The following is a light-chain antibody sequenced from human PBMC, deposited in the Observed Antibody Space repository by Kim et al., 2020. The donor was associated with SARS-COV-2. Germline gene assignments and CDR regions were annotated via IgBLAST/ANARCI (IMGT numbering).Light chain of an antibody. V-gene: IGLV1-47*01. CDR3: AAWDDSLSAWV. CDR1: SSNSGVNS. J-gene: IGLJ3*02. CDR2: GNS. Sequence: GQRVTLSCSGSSSNSGVNSVYLFQQLPGTAPKLLIYGNSQRPSGVPDRFSASKSGTSASLAVSGLRSDDEADFYCAAWDDSLSAWVFGGGTQLTVL.